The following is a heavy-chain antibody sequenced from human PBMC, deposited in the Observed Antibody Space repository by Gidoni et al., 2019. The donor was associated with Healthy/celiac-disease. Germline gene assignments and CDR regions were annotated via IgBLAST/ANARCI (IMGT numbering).Heavy chain of an antibody. D-gene: IGHD6-13*01. V-gene: IGHV4-34*01. Sequence: QVQLQQWGAGLLKTSETLSPTCAVYGGSFSGYYWSWIRQPPGKGLEWMGEINHSGSTNYNPALKIRVTISVDTSKNQFSLKLSSVTAADTAVYYCAGHSSSWVDYWGQGTLVTVSS. CDR2: INHSGST. J-gene: IGHJ4*02. CDR1: GGSFSGYY. CDR3: AGHSSSWVDY.